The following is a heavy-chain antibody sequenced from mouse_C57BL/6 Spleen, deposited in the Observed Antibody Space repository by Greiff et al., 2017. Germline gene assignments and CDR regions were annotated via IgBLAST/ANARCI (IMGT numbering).Heavy chain of an antibody. J-gene: IGHJ2*01. V-gene: IGHV5-6*01. CDR3: ARHDEDTSYYFDY. Sequence: EVKLVESGGDLVKPGGSLKLSCAASGFTFSSYGMSWVRQTPDKRLEWVATISSGCSYTNYQESVKGRFTISRANANNTMYLQMSSLKSEDTAMYYCARHDEDTSYYFDYWGQGTTLTVSS. CDR2: ISSGCSYT. D-gene: IGHD2-3*01. CDR1: GFTFSSYG.